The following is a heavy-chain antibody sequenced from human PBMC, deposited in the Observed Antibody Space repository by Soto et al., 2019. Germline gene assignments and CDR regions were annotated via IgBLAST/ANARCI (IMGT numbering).Heavy chain of an antibody. CDR3: ACIFSGGYGYGFYYYGMDV. CDR2: IFYSGST. D-gene: IGHD5-18*01. Sequence: PSETLSLTCTVSGGFISSSSYYWGWIRQPPGKGLEWIGSIFYSGSTYYNPSLKSRVTISVDTSKNQFSLKLSSVTAADTAVYYCACIFSGGYGYGFYYYGMDVGGQGTTVTVSS. V-gene: IGHV4-39*01. CDR1: GGFISSSSYY. J-gene: IGHJ6*02.